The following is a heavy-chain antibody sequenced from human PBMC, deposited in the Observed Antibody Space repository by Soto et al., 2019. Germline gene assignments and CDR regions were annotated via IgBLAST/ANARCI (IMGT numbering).Heavy chain of an antibody. CDR1: GFTFSFGSYA. CDR2: ISGSDGKT. CDR3: ARWSYLDY. D-gene: IGHD3-3*01. V-gene: IGHV3-23*01. J-gene: IGHJ4*02. Sequence: GGSLRLSCVVSGFTFSFGSYALSWVRQAPGKGLEWVSTISGSDGKTFYADSVKGRFSISRDTSQSTLYLQMNSLRADDTAMYYCARWSYLDYWGQGTRVTVSS.